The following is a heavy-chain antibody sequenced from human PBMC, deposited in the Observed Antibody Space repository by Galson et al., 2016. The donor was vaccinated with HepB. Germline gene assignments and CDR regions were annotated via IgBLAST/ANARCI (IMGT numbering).Heavy chain of an antibody. CDR2: ISYDGSNE. J-gene: IGHJ6*02. Sequence: SLRLSCAASGFTFSSYGMHWVRQAPGKGLEWVAVISYDGSNEYYVDSVKGRFTISRDNSKNTLYLQMNSRRAEDTAVYYCAKDANGEGRFLEWLLALYDMDVWGQGTTVTVAS. D-gene: IGHD3-3*01. CDR3: AKDANGEGRFLEWLLALYDMDV. CDR1: GFTFSSYG. V-gene: IGHV3-30*18.